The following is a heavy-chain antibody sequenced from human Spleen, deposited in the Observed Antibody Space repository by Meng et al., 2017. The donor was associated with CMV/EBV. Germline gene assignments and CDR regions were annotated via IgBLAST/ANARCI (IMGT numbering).Heavy chain of an antibody. D-gene: IGHD3-22*01. V-gene: IGHV1-2*02. CDR3: ARGGSDSFDNSGYYLDY. J-gene: IGHJ4*02. CDR1: GYTFTGYY. Sequence: ASVKVSCKASGYTFTGYYMHWVRQAPGQGPEWMGWINSNSGDTNYADKFQGRVTMTRDTSTTTVYMELSSLRSDDTAVYYCARGGSDSFDNSGYYLDYWGQGTQVTVSS. CDR2: INSNSGDT.